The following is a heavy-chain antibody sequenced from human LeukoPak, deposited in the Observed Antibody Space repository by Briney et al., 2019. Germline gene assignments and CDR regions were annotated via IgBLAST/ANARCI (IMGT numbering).Heavy chain of an antibody. Sequence: SETLSLTCTVSGGSMTNYYWTWIRQSPGKGLEWIGHTYYSGSTNYNPSLKSRVTISIDTSKNQFSLKLSSVTAADTAVYYCTRGRAYCDSTGYYYWGRGILVTVSS. D-gene: IGHD3-22*01. CDR1: GGSMTNYY. CDR3: TRGRAYCDSTGYYY. V-gene: IGHV4-59*01. CDR2: TYYSGST. J-gene: IGHJ4*02.